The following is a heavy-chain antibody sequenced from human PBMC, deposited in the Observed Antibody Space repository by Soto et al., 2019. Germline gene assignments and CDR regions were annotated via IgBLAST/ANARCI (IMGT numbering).Heavy chain of an antibody. Sequence: EVQLLESGGDLVQPGGSLRLSCAASGLTFSSFAMGWGRQAPGKGLEWVSSISADGVRTFYADSVQGRFTISRDNSKNTLDLQVKSLRAEDTAGYYCAKGEKTSGYDYWGQGTLVTVSS. D-gene: IGHD5-12*01. CDR3: AKGEKTSGYDY. V-gene: IGHV3-23*01. J-gene: IGHJ4*02. CDR2: ISADGVRT. CDR1: GLTFSSFA.